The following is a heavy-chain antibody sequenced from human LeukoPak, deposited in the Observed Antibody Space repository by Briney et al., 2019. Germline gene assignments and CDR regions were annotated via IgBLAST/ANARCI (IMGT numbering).Heavy chain of an antibody. J-gene: IGHJ5*02. CDR1: GFTFSNYW. CDR2: IKQDGSEK. CDR3: AKDLMRDRWFGES. D-gene: IGHD3-10*01. V-gene: IGHV3-7*01. Sequence: AGGSLRLSCAVSGFTFSNYWMSWVRQAPGKGLEWVANIKQDGSEKYYVDSVEGRFTISRDNAKDSLYLQMNSLRAEDTAVYFCAKDLMRDRWFGESWGQGTLVTVSS.